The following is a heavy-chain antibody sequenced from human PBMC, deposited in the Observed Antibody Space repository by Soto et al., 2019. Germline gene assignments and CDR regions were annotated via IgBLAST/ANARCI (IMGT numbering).Heavy chain of an antibody. V-gene: IGHV4-34*01. CDR3: ARGGPEWELPINWFDP. CDR1: GGSFSGYY. J-gene: IGHJ5*02. CDR2: INHSGGT. Sequence: SETLSLTCAVYGGSFSGYYWSWIRQPPGKGLEWIGEINHSGGTNYNPSLKSRVTISLDMSKNQFSLKLSSVTAADTAVYYCARGGPEWELPINWFDPWGQGTLVTVSS. D-gene: IGHD1-26*01.